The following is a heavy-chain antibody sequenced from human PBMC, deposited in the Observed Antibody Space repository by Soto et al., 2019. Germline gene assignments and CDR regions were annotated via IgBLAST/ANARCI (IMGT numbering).Heavy chain of an antibody. J-gene: IGHJ6*02. CDR1: GYTFTSYD. CDR3: ARWPDGYYYYGMDV. CDR2: MNPNSGNT. Sequence: QVQLVESGAEVKKPGASVKVSCKASGYTFTSYDINWVRQATGQGLEWMGWMNPNSGNTGYAQKFQGRVTMTRNTSISTAYMELSSLRSEDTAVYYCARWPDGYYYYGMDVWGQGTTVTVSS. V-gene: IGHV1-8*01.